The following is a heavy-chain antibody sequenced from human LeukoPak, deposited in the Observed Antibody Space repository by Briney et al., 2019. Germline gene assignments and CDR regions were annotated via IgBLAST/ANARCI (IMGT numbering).Heavy chain of an antibody. Sequence: GGSLTLSWAVSGFTFSSYWIYWVRHAPGKGLVYVSRMNNDWGGTTYADSVRGRLTIYRENPRNMVYLQMDSLRPDDTAVYYCARGGRYHAFDIWGQGTMVTVSS. CDR2: MNNDWGGT. CDR1: GFTFSSYW. J-gene: IGHJ3*02. D-gene: IGHD1-26*01. CDR3: ARGGRYHAFDI. V-gene: IGHV3-74*03.